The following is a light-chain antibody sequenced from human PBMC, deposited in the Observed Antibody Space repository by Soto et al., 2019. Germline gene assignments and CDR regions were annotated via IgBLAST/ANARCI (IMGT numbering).Light chain of an antibody. CDR1: SSDVGIYNY. CDR3: AAWDDSLGNVM. Sequence: QSALPQPASGSGSPGQSITISCTGTSSDVGIYNYLSWYQQHPGKAPKLIIYEVTSRPSGVSNRFSGSKSGNTASLTVSGLQAEDEADYYCAAWDDSLGNVMFGGGTKLTVL. V-gene: IGLV2-14*03. J-gene: IGLJ3*02. CDR2: EVT.